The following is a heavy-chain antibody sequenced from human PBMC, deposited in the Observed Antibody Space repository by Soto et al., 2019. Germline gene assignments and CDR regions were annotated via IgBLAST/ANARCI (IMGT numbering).Heavy chain of an antibody. V-gene: IGHV4-34*01. CDR3: ATTNWRNNLLGP. J-gene: IGHJ5*02. D-gene: IGHD1-1*01. Sequence: PSETLSLTCAVYGVSFSGYYWSWIRQSPGKGREWIGEINHSGSTNYNPSLKRRVNISVDTSKNQFSLKLTSVTAADTAVYYCATTNWRNNLLGPGGQGTRVTVS. CDR2: INHSGST. CDR1: GVSFSGYY.